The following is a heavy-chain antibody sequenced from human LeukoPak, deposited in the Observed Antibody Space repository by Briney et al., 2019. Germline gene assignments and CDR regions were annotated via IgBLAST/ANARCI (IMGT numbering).Heavy chain of an antibody. CDR2: IYTSGST. V-gene: IGHV4-4*09. Sequence: SETLSLTCTVSGGSISSYYWSWIRQPPGKGLEWIGYIYTSGSTNYNPSLKSRVTISVDTSKNQFSLKLSSVTAAVTAVYYCARQGYYYYMDVWGKGTTVTVSS. CDR1: GGSISSYY. J-gene: IGHJ6*03. CDR3: ARQGYYYYMDV.